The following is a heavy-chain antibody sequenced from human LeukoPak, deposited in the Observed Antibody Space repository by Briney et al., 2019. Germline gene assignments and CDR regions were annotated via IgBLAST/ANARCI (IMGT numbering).Heavy chain of an antibody. CDR2: ITDSGNTI. CDR1: GFTFSDYN. CDR3: ARSIGLTGGGVDV. V-gene: IGHV3-11*01. Sequence: GGSLRLSCAAFGFTFSDYNMNWVRQAPGKGLEWVSYITDSGNTIQYADSVKGRFSISRDNAKNSLYLQMNSLRAEDTAVYYCARSIGLTGGGVDVWGQGTTVTVSS. D-gene: IGHD3-9*01. J-gene: IGHJ6*02.